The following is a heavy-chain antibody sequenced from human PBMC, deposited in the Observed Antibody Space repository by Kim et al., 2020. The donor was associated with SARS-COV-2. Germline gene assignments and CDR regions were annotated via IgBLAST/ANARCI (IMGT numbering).Heavy chain of an antibody. Sequence: AAVKVSCKASGYTFNSYYMHWVRQAPGQGLEWMGIINPSGGSTSYAQKFQGRVTMTRDTSTSTVYMELSSLRSEDTAVYYCARERGYSYGIQLAYFDYWGQGTLVTVSS. D-gene: IGHD5-18*01. V-gene: IGHV1-46*02. CDR3: ARERGYSYGIQLAYFDY. J-gene: IGHJ4*02. CDR2: INPSGGST. CDR1: GYTFNSYY.